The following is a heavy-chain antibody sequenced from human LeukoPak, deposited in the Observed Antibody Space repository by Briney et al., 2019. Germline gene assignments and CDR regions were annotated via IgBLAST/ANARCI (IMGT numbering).Heavy chain of an antibody. J-gene: IGHJ1*01. V-gene: IGHV4-4*07. CDR2: IYSSGST. D-gene: IGHD2-8*01. Sequence: SETLSLTCTVSGGSISSYYWSWIRQPAGQGLEGIGRIYSSGSTNYNPSLKSRVTMSVDTSKNQFSLKVTSVTAADTAVYYCARVGYASSAIYFQQWGQGTLVSVSS. CDR1: GGSISSYY. CDR3: ARVGYASSAIYFQQ.